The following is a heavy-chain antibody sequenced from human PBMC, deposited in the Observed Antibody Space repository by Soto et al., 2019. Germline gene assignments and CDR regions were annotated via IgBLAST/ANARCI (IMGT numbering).Heavy chain of an antibody. CDR1: GGSISSSSYY. D-gene: IGHD3-3*01. CDR2: IYYSGST. Sequence: SETLSLTCTVSGGSISSSSYYWGWIRQPPGKGLEWIGSIYYSGSTYYNPSLKSRVAISVDTSKNQFSLKLSSVTAADTAVYYCARQGSEYDFWSGYYMTGWFDPWGQGTLVTVSS. J-gene: IGHJ5*02. V-gene: IGHV4-39*01. CDR3: ARQGSEYDFWSGYYMTGWFDP.